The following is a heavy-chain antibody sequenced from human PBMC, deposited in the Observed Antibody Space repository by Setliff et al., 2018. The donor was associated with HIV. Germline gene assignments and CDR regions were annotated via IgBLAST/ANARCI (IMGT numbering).Heavy chain of an antibody. J-gene: IGHJ4*02. CDR3: AREKYGGKFDY. CDR1: TYTFSSYV. CDR2: ISVYNGNT. D-gene: IGHD2-8*01. Sequence: ASVKVSCKASTYTFSSYVINWVRQAPGQGLEWMGRISVYNGNTDYAQSVQGRVTMTRDTSTGTVYMDLRSLRSDDTAMYYCAREKYGGKFDYWGQGTLVTVSS. V-gene: IGHV1-18*01.